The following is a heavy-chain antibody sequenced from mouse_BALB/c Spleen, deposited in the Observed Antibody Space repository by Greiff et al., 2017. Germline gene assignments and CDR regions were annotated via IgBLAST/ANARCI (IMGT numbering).Heavy chain of an antibody. CDR1: GFTFSSFG. D-gene: IGHD1-1*01. Sequence: EVQVVESGGGLVQPGGSRKLSCAASGFTFSSFGMHWVRQAPEKGLEWVAYISSGSSTIYYADTVKGRFTISRDNPKNTLFLQMTSLRSEDTAMYYCARSAYYYGSSPAWFAYWGQGTLVTVSA. J-gene: IGHJ3*01. CDR2: ISSGSSTI. V-gene: IGHV5-17*02. CDR3: ARSAYYYGSSPAWFAY.